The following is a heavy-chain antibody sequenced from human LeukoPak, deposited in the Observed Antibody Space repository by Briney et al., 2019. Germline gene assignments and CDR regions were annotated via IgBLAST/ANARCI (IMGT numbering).Heavy chain of an antibody. V-gene: IGHV4-34*01. CDR3: AREEEGHIVATSDPYFDY. Sequence: PSETLSLTCAVYGGSFSGYYWSWLRQPPGKGLERIGEINHSGSTNYNPSLKSRVTISVDTSKNQFSLKLSSVTAADTAVYYCAREEEGHIVATSDPYFDYWGQGTLVAVSS. CDR2: INHSGST. CDR1: GGSFSGYY. D-gene: IGHD5-12*01. J-gene: IGHJ4*02.